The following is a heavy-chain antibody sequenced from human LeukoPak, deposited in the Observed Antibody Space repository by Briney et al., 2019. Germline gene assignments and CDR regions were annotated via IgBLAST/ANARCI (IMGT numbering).Heavy chain of an antibody. D-gene: IGHD6-6*01. J-gene: IGHJ5*02. V-gene: IGHV3-21*01. CDR2: ISSSSSYI. CDR1: GFTFSSYS. CDR3: ARAGLYSSSSGRAFDP. Sequence: GGSLRLSCAASGFTFSSYSMNWVRQAPGKGLEWVSSISSSSSYIYYADSVKGRFAISRDNAKNSLYLQMNSLRAEDTAVYYCARAGLYSSSSGRAFDPWGQGTLVTVSS.